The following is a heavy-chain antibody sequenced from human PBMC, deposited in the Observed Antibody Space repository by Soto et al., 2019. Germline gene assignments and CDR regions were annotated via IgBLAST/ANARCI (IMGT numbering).Heavy chain of an antibody. Sequence: EVQLVDSGGGLVKPGGSLRLSCAASGFTFSSYSMNWVRHAPGKGLEWVSSISSSSSYIYYADSVKGRFTISRDTAKNSLYLQMNSLRAGDTAVYYCARGFPSHPRTEYYDYYYMDVGGKGTTVTVSS. V-gene: IGHV3-21*01. J-gene: IGHJ6*03. CDR3: ARGFPSHPRTEYYDYYYMDV. CDR1: GFTFSSYS. D-gene: IGHD2-21*01. CDR2: ISSSSSYI.